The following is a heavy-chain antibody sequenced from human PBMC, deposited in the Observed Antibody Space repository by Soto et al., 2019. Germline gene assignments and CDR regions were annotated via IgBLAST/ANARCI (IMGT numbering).Heavy chain of an antibody. D-gene: IGHD5-12*01. CDR2: MNPNRGNT. V-gene: IGHV1-8*01. Sequence: QVQLVQSGAEVKKPGAAVKVSCKASGYTFTSYDINWVRQATGQGLEWMGWMNPNRGNTGYAQKFQGRFAMTRNTSLSTADMTLRSVISEDTALYYCASVIVDGYNSDYWGQGTLVAVSS. CDR3: ASVIVDGYNSDY. J-gene: IGHJ4*02. CDR1: GYTFTSYD.